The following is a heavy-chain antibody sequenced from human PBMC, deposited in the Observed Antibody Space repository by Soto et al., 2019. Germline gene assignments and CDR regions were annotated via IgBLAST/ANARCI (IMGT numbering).Heavy chain of an antibody. Sequence: EVQLVEAGGGLVEPGGSLRLSCAASGFTVTNYEMSWVRQAPGKGLEWVSYINSGGTSIKYADSVKGRFTISRDNARNSLYLQMNSLRDEDTAVYYCARENYGDAFDFWGQGALVTVS. V-gene: IGHV3-48*03. CDR1: GFTVTNYE. D-gene: IGHD4-17*01. CDR3: ARENYGDAFDF. CDR2: INSGGTSI. J-gene: IGHJ4*02.